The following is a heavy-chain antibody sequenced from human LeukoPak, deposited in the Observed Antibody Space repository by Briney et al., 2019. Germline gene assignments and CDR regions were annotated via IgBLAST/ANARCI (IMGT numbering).Heavy chain of an antibody. CDR2: IYYSGST. J-gene: IGHJ3*02. Sequence: PSETLSLTCAVYGGSFSGYYWSWIRQPPGKGLEWIGYIYYSGSTNYNPSLKSRVTISVDTSKNQFSLKLSSVTAADTAVYYCARLDYYDSSATEAFDIWGQGTMVTVSS. D-gene: IGHD3-22*01. CDR3: ARLDYYDSSATEAFDI. V-gene: IGHV4-59*08. CDR1: GGSFSGYY.